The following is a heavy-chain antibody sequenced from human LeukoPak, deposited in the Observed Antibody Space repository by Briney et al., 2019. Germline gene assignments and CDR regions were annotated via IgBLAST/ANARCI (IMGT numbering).Heavy chain of an antibody. V-gene: IGHV1-8*01. CDR3: ARDGVATPQLRDY. D-gene: IGHD5-12*01. CDR1: GYTFTSYD. J-gene: IGHJ4*02. Sequence: ASVKVSCKASGYTFTSYDINWVRQATGQGLEWMGRMNPNSGNTGYAQKFQGRVTMTRNTSISTAYMELSSLRSDDTAVYYCARDGVATPQLRDYWGQGTLVTVSS. CDR2: MNPNSGNT.